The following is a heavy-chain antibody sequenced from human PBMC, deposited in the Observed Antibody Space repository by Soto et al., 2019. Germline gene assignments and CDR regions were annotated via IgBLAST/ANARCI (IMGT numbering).Heavy chain of an antibody. D-gene: IGHD2-8*02. Sequence: GGSLRLSCAASGFICSSYDMSWVRQAPGKGLEWVSTILVDGRTFYVDSVKGRFTISRDSSQNTVCLQMNSLTAGDTALYYCAKATATGGGAFDICGQGTMVTVSS. CDR3: AKATATGGGAFDI. CDR1: GFICSSYD. CDR2: ILVDGRT. V-gene: IGHV3-23*01. J-gene: IGHJ3*02.